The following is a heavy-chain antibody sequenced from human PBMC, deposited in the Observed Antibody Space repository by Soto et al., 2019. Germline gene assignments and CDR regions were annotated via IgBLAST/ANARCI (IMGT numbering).Heavy chain of an antibody. J-gene: IGHJ4*02. Sequence: QVQLQESGPGLVKPSQTLTLTCSVSGGSIDTGGFYWSWARQLPGKGLQWIGYIYYTGAAYYNPACKSRVVISLETAATQFSLSLTSLTAADTAVYYCASGTFNDISFDSWGQGRLVTVSS. CDR3: ASGTFNDISFDS. CDR2: IYYTGAA. CDR1: GGSIDTGGFY. V-gene: IGHV4-31*03. D-gene: IGHD2-21*01.